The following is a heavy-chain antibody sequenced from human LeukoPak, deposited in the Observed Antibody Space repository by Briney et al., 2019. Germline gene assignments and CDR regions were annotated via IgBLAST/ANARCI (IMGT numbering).Heavy chain of an antibody. CDR3: ARGRLARSPYFDY. Sequence: PSETLSLTCTVSGGSFSSYYWSWIRQPPGKGLEWIGYIYYSGSTDYNPSLKSRVTVSVETSKNQFSLNLSSVTAADTAVYYCARGRLARSPYFDYWGQGTWSPSPQ. CDR2: IYYSGST. CDR1: GGSFSSYY. D-gene: IGHD6-19*01. V-gene: IGHV4-59*01. J-gene: IGHJ4*02.